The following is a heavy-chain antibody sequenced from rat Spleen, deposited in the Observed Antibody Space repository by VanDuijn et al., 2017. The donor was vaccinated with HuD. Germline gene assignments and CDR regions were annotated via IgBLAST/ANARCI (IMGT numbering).Heavy chain of an antibody. CDR2: INSAGST. V-gene: IGHV3-3*01. Sequence: EVQLQESGPGLVKPSQSLSLTCSVTGPSISSSYRWNWIRRFPGNELEWMGYINSAGSTIYNPSLQSRISITRDTSRNHFFLQVNSVTTEDTATYYCARSDGTHYYLPFANWGQGTVVTVSS. CDR1: GPSISSSYR. D-gene: IGHD1-12*02. J-gene: IGHJ3*01. CDR3: ARSDGTHYYLPFAN.